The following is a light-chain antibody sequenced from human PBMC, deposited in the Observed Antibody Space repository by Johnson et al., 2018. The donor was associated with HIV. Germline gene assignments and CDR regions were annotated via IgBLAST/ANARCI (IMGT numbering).Light chain of an antibody. CDR3: GTWDSSLSEGGV. Sequence: QSVLTQPPSVSAAPGQKVTISCSGSSSNIGNNYVSWYQQLPGTAPKLLIYDNNKRPSGIPDRFSGPKSGTSATLGITGLQTGDEADYYCGTWDSSLSEGGVFGTGTKVTVL. CDR2: DNN. V-gene: IGLV1-51*01. CDR1: SSNIGNNY. J-gene: IGLJ1*01.